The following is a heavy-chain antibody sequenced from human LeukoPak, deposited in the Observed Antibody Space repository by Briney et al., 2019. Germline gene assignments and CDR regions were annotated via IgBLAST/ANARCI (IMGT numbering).Heavy chain of an antibody. D-gene: IGHD3-22*01. CDR2: IYYSGTT. J-gene: IGHJ4*02. CDR3: ARASYYDSSGFLYYFDY. CDR1: GASISSYY. Sequence: KPSETLSLTCTVSGASISSYYWTWIRQPPGKGLEWIGYIYYSGTTNYNPSLKSRVTISVDTSKNQFSLKLSSVTAADTAVYYCARASYYDSSGFLYYFDYWGQGTLVTVSS. V-gene: IGHV4-59*12.